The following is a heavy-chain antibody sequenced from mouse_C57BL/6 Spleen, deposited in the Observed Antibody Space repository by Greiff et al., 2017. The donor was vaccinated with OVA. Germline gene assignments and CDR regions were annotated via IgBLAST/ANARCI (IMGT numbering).Heavy chain of an antibody. D-gene: IGHD1-1*01. CDR3: ARGPIHYYGSLDY. Sequence: VQLQQSGPELVKPGASVKISCKASGYSFTGYYMNWVKQSPEKSLEWIGEINPSTGGTTYNQKFKATATLTVDNSSSTAYMQLKSLTSEDSAVYYCARGPIHYYGSLDYWGQGTTLTVSS. CDR2: INPSTGGT. V-gene: IGHV1-42*01. J-gene: IGHJ2*01. CDR1: GYSFTGYY.